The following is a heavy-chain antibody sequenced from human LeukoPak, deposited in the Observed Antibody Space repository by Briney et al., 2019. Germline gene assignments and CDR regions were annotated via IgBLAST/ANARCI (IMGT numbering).Heavy chain of an antibody. CDR2: MYSGGST. Sequence: PGGSLRLSCAASGFTVSSNYMSWVRQAPGKGLGWVSVMYSGGSTYYADSVRGRFTISRDSSKNTLYLQMNSLRAEDTAVYYCARGPYFPPGAFDIWGQGTMVTVSS. V-gene: IGHV3-53*01. CDR1: GFTVSSNY. D-gene: IGHD3-9*01. CDR3: ARGPYFPPGAFDI. J-gene: IGHJ3*02.